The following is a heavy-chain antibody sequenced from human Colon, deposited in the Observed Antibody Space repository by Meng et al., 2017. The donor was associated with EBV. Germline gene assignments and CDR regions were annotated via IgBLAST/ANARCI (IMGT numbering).Heavy chain of an antibody. CDR2: INHVGST. J-gene: IGHJ4*02. CDR1: GGSFSDSY. D-gene: IGHD2-15*01. CDR3: ASSDCSGGTCYLDC. Sequence: QVQLQQWGAGLLKPSETRSPTCTVYGGSFSDSYWTWIRQPPGKGLEWIGEINHVGSTTYNPSLKSRVTISVDTSKNQFSLKLSSVTAADAAVYYCASSDCSGGTCYLDCWGQGTLVTVSS. V-gene: IGHV4-34*01.